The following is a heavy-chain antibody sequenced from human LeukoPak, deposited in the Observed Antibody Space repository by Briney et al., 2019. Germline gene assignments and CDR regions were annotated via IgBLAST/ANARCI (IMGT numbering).Heavy chain of an antibody. Sequence: SETLPLTCTVSGYSISSGYYWGWIRQPPGKTLEWIGSIYSSGSTYYNPSLKSRVIIIIDTPKNHFSLTLSSVTAADTAVYYCARSDGYGLVGIWGQGTMVTVSS. V-gene: IGHV4-38-2*02. CDR1: GYSISSGYY. CDR2: IYSSGST. CDR3: ARSDGYGLVGI. D-gene: IGHD3-10*01. J-gene: IGHJ3*02.